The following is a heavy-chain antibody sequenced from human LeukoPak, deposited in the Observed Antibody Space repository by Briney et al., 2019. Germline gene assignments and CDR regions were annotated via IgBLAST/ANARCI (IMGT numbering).Heavy chain of an antibody. V-gene: IGHV3-53*01. CDR3: AIAAASDFDY. CDR2: IYSGGST. J-gene: IGHJ4*02. CDR1: GFTVSSNY. D-gene: IGHD6-13*01. Sequence: AGGSLRLSCAASGFTVSSNYMSWVRQAPGKGLEWVSVIYSGGSTYYADSVKGRFTISRDNSKNTLYLQMNSLRAEDTAVYYCAIAAASDFDYWGQGTLVTVSS.